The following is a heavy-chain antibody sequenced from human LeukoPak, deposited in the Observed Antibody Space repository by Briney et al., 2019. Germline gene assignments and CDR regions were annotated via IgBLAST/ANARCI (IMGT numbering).Heavy chain of an antibody. CDR1: GFTFSSYG. Sequence: SGGSLRLSCAASGFTFSSYGMHWVSQAPGKGLEWVAVISYDGSNKYYADSVKGRFTISRDNSKNTLYLQMNSLRAEDTAVYYCASEYYYDSSGYYYWGQGTLVTVSS. J-gene: IGHJ4*02. D-gene: IGHD3-22*01. CDR3: ASEYYYDSSGYYY. V-gene: IGHV3-30*03. CDR2: ISYDGSNK.